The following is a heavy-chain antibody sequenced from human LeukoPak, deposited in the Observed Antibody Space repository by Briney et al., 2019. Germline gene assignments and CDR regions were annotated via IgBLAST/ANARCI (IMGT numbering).Heavy chain of an antibody. CDR3: ARHLGYDFWSGYPNWFDP. D-gene: IGHD3-3*01. V-gene: IGHV4-39*01. CDR1: GGSISSSSYY. CDR2: IYYSGST. J-gene: IGHJ5*02. Sequence: SETLSLTCTVSGGSISSSSYYWGWIRQPPGKGLEWIGSIYYSGSTYYNPSLKSRVTISVDTSKSQFSLKLSSVTAADTAVYYCARHLGYDFWSGYPNWFDPWGQGTLVTVSS.